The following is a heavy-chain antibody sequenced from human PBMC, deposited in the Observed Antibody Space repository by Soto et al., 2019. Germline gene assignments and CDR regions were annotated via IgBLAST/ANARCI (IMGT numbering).Heavy chain of an antibody. CDR3: VRSKRRHCGNDCYMFDL. V-gene: IGHV3-30*04. CDR1: GFTFSSYA. J-gene: IGHJ5*02. Sequence: PGGSLRLSCAASGFTFSSYAMHWVRQAPGKGLEWVAVISYDGRHKNYADSVKGRITISRDNSKNILYLQMSALRAEDTAIYYCVRSKRRHCGNDCYMFDLWGQGTLVTVSS. CDR2: ISYDGRHK. D-gene: IGHD2-21*02.